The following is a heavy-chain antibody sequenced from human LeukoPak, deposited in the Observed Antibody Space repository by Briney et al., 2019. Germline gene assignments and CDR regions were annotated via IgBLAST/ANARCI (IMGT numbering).Heavy chain of an antibody. D-gene: IGHD2-15*01. CDR2: IWYDGSNK. J-gene: IGHJ4*02. Sequence: PGGSLRLSCAASGFTFSSYGMHWVRQAPGKGLEGVAVIWYDGSNKYYADSVKGRFTISRDNSKNTLYLQMNSLRAEDTAVYYCARGPVVVVAATPMILDYWGQGTLVTVSS. CDR1: GFTFSSYG. V-gene: IGHV3-33*01. CDR3: ARGPVVVVAATPMILDY.